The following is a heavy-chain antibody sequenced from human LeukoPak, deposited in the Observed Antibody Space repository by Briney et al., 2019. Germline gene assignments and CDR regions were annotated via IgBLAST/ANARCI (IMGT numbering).Heavy chain of an antibody. J-gene: IGHJ6*03. CDR3: ARVERRMVRGPLSPHYYMDV. D-gene: IGHD3-10*01. CDR2: IYYSGST. Sequence: SETLSLTCAVYGGSFSGYYWSWIRQPPGKGLGWIGYIYYSGSTNYNPSLKSRVTISVDTSKNQFSLKLSSVTAADTAVYYCARVERRMVRGPLSPHYYMDVWGKGTTVTISS. CDR1: GGSFSGYY. V-gene: IGHV4-59*01.